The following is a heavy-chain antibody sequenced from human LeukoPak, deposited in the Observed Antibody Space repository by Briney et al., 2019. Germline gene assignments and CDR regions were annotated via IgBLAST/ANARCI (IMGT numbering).Heavy chain of an antibody. CDR2: ISSSSSYI. J-gene: IGHJ6*02. CDR3: AREQFGCSGGSCYSFYYYGMDV. Sequence: PGGSLRLSCAASGFTFSSYSMNWVRQAPGKGLEWVSSISSSSSYIYYADSVKGRFTISRDNAKNSLYLQMNSLRAEDTAVYYCAREQFGCSGGSCYSFYYYGMDVWGQGTTVTVSS. V-gene: IGHV3-21*01. CDR1: GFTFSSYS. D-gene: IGHD2-15*01.